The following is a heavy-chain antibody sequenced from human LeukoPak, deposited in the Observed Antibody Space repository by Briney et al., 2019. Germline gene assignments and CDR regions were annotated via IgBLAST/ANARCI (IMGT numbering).Heavy chain of an antibody. J-gene: IGHJ4*02. D-gene: IGHD4-17*01. V-gene: IGHV4-30-2*01. CDR2: IYHSGST. CDR1: GGSISSGGYY. CDR3: ARVGYGDYVGLLEY. Sequence: SETLSLTCTVSGGSISSGGYYWSWIRQPPGKGLEWIGYIYHSGSTYYNPSLKSRVTISVDRSKNQFSLKLSSVTAADTAVYYCARVGYGDYVGLLEYWGQGTLVTVSS.